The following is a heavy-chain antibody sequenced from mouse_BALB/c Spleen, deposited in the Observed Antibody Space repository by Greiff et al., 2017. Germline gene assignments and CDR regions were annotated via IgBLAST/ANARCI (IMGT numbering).Heavy chain of an antibody. D-gene: IGHD3-1*01. CDR3: ARNWAARATGCAY. CDR1: GFSLTSYG. V-gene: IGHV2-2*02. Sequence: VKVVESGPGLVQPSQSLSITCTVSGFSLTSYGVHWVRQSPGKGLEWLGVIWSGGSTDYNAAFISRLSISKDNSKSQVFFKMNSLQANDTAIYYCARNWAARATGCAYWGQGTLVTVSA. CDR2: IWSGGST. J-gene: IGHJ3*01.